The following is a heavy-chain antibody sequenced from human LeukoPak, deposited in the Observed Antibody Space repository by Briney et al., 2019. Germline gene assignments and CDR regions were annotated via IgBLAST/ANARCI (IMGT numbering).Heavy chain of an antibody. D-gene: IGHD4-11*01. CDR3: ARGPHNYAVGFDY. V-gene: IGHV3-23*01. J-gene: IGHJ4*02. Sequence: GGTLRLSCAASGFTFSSYGMSWVRQAPGKGLEWVSAISGSGGSTYYADSVKGRFTISRDNSKNTLYLQMNSLRAEDTAVYYCARGPHNYAVGFDYWGQGTLVTVSS. CDR1: GFTFSSYG. CDR2: ISGSGGST.